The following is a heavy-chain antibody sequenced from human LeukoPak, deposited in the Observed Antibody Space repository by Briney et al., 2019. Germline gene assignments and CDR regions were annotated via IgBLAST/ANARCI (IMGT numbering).Heavy chain of an antibody. J-gene: IGHJ4*02. CDR2: IRSKANSYAT. CDR3: TSSTGQEFDY. CDR1: GFAFSGSA. Sequence: PGGSLRLSCAASGFAFSGSAMHWVRQASGKGLEWVGRIRSKANSYATAYAASVKGRFTISRDDSKNTAYLQMNSLKTEDTAVYYCTSSTGQEFDYWGQGTLVTVSS. V-gene: IGHV3-73*01. D-gene: IGHD3-10*01.